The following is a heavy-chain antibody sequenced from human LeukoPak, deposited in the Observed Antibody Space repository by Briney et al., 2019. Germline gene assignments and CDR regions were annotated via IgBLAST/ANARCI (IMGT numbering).Heavy chain of an antibody. CDR2: INPNSGGT. Sequence: ASVKVSCKASGYTFTGYYMHWVRQAPGQGLEWMGWINPNSGGTNYAQKFQGRVTMTRDTSISTAYMELSRLRSDDTAVYYCARVDCSGGSCYSIDYWGQGTLVTASS. CDR3: ARVDCSGGSCYSIDY. V-gene: IGHV1-2*02. CDR1: GYTFTGYY. J-gene: IGHJ4*02. D-gene: IGHD2-15*01.